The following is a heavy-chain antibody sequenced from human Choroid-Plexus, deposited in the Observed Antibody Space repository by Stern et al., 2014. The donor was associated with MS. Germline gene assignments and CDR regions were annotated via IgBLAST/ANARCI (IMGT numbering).Heavy chain of an antibody. V-gene: IGHV3-30*18. CDR3: AKDRQYLTYFFDH. D-gene: IGHD2/OR15-2a*01. CDR2: VSYDGSNK. J-gene: IGHJ5*02. CDR1: GFTFGSCA. Sequence: LVQSGGGVVQPGRPLRLSCVVSGFTFGSCAMHWVRQAPGKGLEWVAGVSYDGSNKYYADSVKGRFTISRDNSQNTLYMQMSSLRPEDTAVYYCAKDRQYLTYFFDHWGQGSLVTVSS.